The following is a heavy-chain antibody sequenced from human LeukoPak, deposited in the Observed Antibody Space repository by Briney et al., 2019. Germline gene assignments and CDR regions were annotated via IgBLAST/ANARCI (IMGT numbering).Heavy chain of an antibody. D-gene: IGHD6-19*01. CDR1: GFTFDDYT. CDR2: ISWDGGST. V-gene: IGHV3-43*01. CDR3: VKGIGIAVAGTGNFDY. J-gene: IGHJ4*02. Sequence: GGSLRLSCAASGFTFDDYTMHWVRQAPGKGLEWVSLISWDGGSTYYADSVKGRFTISRDNSKNSLYVQMNSLRTEDTALYYCVKGIGIAVAGTGNFDYWGQGTLVTVSS.